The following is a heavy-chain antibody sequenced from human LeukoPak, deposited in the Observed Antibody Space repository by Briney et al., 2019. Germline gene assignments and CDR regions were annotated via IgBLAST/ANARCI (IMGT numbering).Heavy chain of an antibody. CDR3: ASGYSYGSYYFDY. CDR2: IYPGDSDT. Sequence: GESLKISCKGPGYSFHSQWIGWVRQMPGKGLEWMGIIYPGDSDTRYSPSFRGQVTISADKSISTAYLQWSSLKASDTAMYYCASGYSYGSYYFDYWGQGTLVTVSS. V-gene: IGHV5-51*01. J-gene: IGHJ4*02. CDR1: GYSFHSQW. D-gene: IGHD5-18*01.